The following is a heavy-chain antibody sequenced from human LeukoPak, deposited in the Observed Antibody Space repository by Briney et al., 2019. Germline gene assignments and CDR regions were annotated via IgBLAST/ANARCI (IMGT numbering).Heavy chain of an antibody. Sequence: GGSLRLSCAPSGFTFRSYWMSWVRQAPGKGLEWVASMKQDGSEKYYVDSVKGRFTISRDNAKSSLYLQMNSLRAEDTAVYYCARDVTGYVDYWGQGTLVTVSS. D-gene: IGHD1-1*01. CDR2: MKQDGSEK. J-gene: IGHJ4*02. V-gene: IGHV3-7*01. CDR3: ARDVTGYVDY. CDR1: GFTFRSYW.